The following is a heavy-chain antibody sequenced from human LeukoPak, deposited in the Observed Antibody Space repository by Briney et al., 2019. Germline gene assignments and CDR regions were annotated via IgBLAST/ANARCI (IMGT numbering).Heavy chain of an antibody. V-gene: IGHV3-48*03. J-gene: IGHJ4*02. Sequence: GGSLRLSCAASGFTFSSYEMNWVRRAPGKGLEWVSYISSSGSTIYYADSVKGRFTISRDNAKNSLYLQMNSLRAEDTAVYYCARAPYYYDSSGSLDYWGQGTLVTVSS. CDR2: ISSSGSTI. D-gene: IGHD3-22*01. CDR3: ARAPYYYDSSGSLDY. CDR1: GFTFSSYE.